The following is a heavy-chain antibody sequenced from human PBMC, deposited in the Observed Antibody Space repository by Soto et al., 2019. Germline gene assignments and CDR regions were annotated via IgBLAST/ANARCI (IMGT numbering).Heavy chain of an antibody. CDR1: GFTFNSYA. CDR2: ISGSGGST. V-gene: IGHV3-23*01. D-gene: IGHD5-12*01. CDR3: AKVILSSGYDYGGDICCFDY. J-gene: IGHJ4*02. Sequence: GGSLRLSCAGSGFTFNSYAMSWVRQAPGKGLEWVSAISGSGGSTYYGDSVKGRFTISRDNSRNTLYMQMNSLRAEDTAVYYCAKVILSSGYDYGGDICCFDYCVQGTLVTVSS.